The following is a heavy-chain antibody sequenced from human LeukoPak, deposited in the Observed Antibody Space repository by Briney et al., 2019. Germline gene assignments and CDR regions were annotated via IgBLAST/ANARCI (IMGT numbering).Heavy chain of an antibody. J-gene: IGHJ4*02. D-gene: IGHD2-21*02. CDR2: IYHSGST. V-gene: IGHV4-30-2*01. Sequence: SETLSLTCAVSGGSISSGGYSWSWLRQPPGKGLEWIGYIYHSGSTYYNPSLKSRVTISVDRSKNQFSLKLSSVTAADTAVYYCARVVTCGGDCYYDYFDYWGQGTLVTVSS. CDR1: GGSISSGGYS. CDR3: ARVVTCGGDCYYDYFDY.